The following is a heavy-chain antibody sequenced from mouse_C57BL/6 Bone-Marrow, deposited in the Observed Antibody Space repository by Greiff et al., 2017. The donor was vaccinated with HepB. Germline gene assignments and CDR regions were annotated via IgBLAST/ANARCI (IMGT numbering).Heavy chain of an antibody. J-gene: IGHJ4*01. Sequence: EVKVVESGGGLVQPGGSMKLSCVASGFTFSNYWMNWVRQSPEKGLEWVAQIRLKSDNYATHYAESVKGRFTISRDDSKSSVYLQMNNLRAEDTGIYYCTGRGTHYYAMDYWGQGTSVTVSS. D-gene: IGHD2-14*01. V-gene: IGHV6-3*01. CDR1: GFTFSNYW. CDR3: TGRGTHYYAMDY. CDR2: IRLKSDNYAT.